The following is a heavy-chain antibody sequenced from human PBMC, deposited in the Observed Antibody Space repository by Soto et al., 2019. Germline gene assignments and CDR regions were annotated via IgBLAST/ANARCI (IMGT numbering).Heavy chain of an antibody. D-gene: IGHD6-13*01. CDR1: GYTFTGYY. J-gene: IGHJ6*02. CDR3: AREGIAAAGSNYYGMDV. CDR2: INPNSGGT. Sequence: ASVKVSCKASGYTFTGYYMHLVRQAPGQGLEWMGWINPNSGGTNYAQKFQGWVTMTRDTSISTAYMELSRLRSDDTAVYYCAREGIAAAGSNYYGMDVWGQGTMVTVSS. V-gene: IGHV1-2*04.